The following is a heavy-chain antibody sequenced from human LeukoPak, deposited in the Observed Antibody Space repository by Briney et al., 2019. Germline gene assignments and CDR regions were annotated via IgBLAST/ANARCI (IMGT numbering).Heavy chain of an antibody. V-gene: IGHV4-4*07. J-gene: IGHJ4*02. CDR1: GGSISSYY. Sequence: SETLSLTCTVSGGSISSYYWSWIRQPAGKGLEWIGRIYSSGSTKYNPSLKSRVTISVDKSQNQVSLKLSSVTAADTAVYYCAREGSMMVVQYYFDYWGQGTLVTVSS. D-gene: IGHD3-22*01. CDR3: AREGSMMVVQYYFDY. CDR2: IYSSGST.